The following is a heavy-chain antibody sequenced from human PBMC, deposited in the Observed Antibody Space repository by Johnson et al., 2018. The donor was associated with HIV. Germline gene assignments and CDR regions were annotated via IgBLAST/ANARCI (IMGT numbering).Heavy chain of an antibody. CDR3: ARLPSGYSRDDLDI. J-gene: IGHJ3*02. V-gene: IGHV3-30*04. CDR1: GFTFSSYP. D-gene: IGHD5-18*01. CDR2: ISYDGGSK. Sequence: QLVESGGGVVQPGRSLRLSCAASGFTFSSYPMHWVRQAPGKGLEWVAIISYDGGSKYYADSVKGRFTVSRDNSKNTLYLQINSLRPEDTAVYYCARLPSGYSRDDLDIWGQGTMVTVSS.